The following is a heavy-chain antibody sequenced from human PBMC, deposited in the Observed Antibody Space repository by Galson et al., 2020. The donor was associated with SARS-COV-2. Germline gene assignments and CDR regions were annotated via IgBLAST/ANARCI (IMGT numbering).Heavy chain of an antibody. J-gene: IGHJ4*02. CDR2: ISYDGSNK. D-gene: IGHD1-26*01. CDR3: ARVGGGSYLYYFDY. V-gene: IGHV3-30*04. Sequence: GGSLRLSCAASGFTFSSSAMHWVRQAPGKGLEWVAVISYDGSNKYYADSAKGRFTISRDNSKNTLYLQMNSLRAEDTAVYYCARVGGGSYLYYFDYWGQGTLVTVSS. CDR1: GFTFSSSA.